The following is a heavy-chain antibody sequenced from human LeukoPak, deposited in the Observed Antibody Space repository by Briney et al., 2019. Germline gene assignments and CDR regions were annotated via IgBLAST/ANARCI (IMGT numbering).Heavy chain of an antibody. J-gene: IGHJ4*02. CDR3: VKDRCDRTTCPEV. V-gene: IGHV3-23*01. CDR2: ISGTGGST. Sequence: GGSLRLSCAASGFTFSTYAMSWVRQAPGEGLEWVSGISGTGGSTYYTDSVKGRFTISRDNSKNTLHLQMSSLRAEDTALYYCVKDRCDRTTCPEVWGQGTLVTVSS. D-gene: IGHD2-2*01. CDR1: GFTFSTYA.